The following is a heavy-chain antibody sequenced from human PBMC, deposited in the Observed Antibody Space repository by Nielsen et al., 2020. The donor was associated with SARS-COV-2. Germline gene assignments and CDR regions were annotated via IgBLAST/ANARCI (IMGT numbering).Heavy chain of an antibody. V-gene: IGHV1-3*01. J-gene: IGHJ3*01. D-gene: IGHD2-15*01. CDR1: GYTFSNYT. CDR3: ATTLRHADAFDF. CDR2: INPRTGDI. Sequence: ASVKVSCKASGYTFSNYTLHWVRQAPGHGLEWMGWINPRTGDIEYSQNVQDRVIITADTPASTAYLELRRLTYEDTAVYFCATTLRHADAFDFWGQGTLATVSS.